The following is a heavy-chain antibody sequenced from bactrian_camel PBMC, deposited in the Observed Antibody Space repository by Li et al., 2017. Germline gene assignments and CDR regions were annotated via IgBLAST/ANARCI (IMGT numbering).Heavy chain of an antibody. D-gene: IGHD1*01. V-gene: IGHV3S31*01. CDR1: EYIDGTNC. J-gene: IGHJ4*01. Sequence: EVQLVESGGGSVQPGGSLRLSCTSEYIDGTNCVGWFRLPPGRAPAEREGIAAIRRSGGETWYAGSVKGRFTISRDSAKNTVYLEMYGLEPGDTAMYYCAAHSGALCSDWTRYNTWGQGTQVTVS. CDR2: IRRSGGET. CDR3: AAHSGALCSDWTRYNT.